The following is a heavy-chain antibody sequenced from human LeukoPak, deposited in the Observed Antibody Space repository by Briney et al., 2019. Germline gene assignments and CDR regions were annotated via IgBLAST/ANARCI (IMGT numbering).Heavy chain of an antibody. J-gene: IGHJ5*02. D-gene: IGHD2-2*01. Sequence: ASVKVSCKASGYTFTSYGISWVRQAPGQGLEWMGWISAYNGNTNYAQKLQGRVTMTTDTSTSTAYMELWSLRSDDTAVYYCAMLGRTVPVHRNWFDPWGQGTLVTVSS. V-gene: IGHV1-18*04. CDR3: AMLGRTVPVHRNWFDP. CDR1: GYTFTSYG. CDR2: ISAYNGNT.